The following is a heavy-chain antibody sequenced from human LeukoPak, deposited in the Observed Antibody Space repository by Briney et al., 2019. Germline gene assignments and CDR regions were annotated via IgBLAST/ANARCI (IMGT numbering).Heavy chain of an antibody. D-gene: IGHD6-13*01. J-gene: IGHJ4*02. CDR1: GFTFSNAW. CDR2: ISSSSSYI. CDR3: ASGSGYSSSWYYFDY. V-gene: IGHV3-21*01. Sequence: PGGSLRLSCAASGFTFSNAWMSWVRQAPGKGLEWVSSISSSSSYIYYADSVKGRFTISRDNAKNSLYLQMNSLRAEDTAVYYCASGSGYSSSWYYFDYWGQGTLVTVSS.